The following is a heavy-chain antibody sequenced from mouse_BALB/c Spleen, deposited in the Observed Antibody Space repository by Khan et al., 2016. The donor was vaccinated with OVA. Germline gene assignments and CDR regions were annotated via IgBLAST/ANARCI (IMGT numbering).Heavy chain of an antibody. CDR2: ISTGGSYT. D-gene: IGHD1-1*01. J-gene: IGHJ3*01. Sequence: EVELVESGGVLVKPGGSLKLSCAASGFTFSTFGMSWVRQTPDKRLEWVATISTGGSYTYYPDIVKGRFIISRDNAKNTLDLQMSSLKSEDTAMYYCTRLAYYYDSEGFAYWGQGTLVTVSA. CDR3: TRLAYYYDSEGFAY. V-gene: IGHV5-6*01. CDR1: GFTFSTFG.